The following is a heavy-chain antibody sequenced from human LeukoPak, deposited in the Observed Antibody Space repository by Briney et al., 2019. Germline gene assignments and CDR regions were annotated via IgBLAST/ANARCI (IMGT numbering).Heavy chain of an antibody. V-gene: IGHV4-38-2*02. J-gene: IGHJ4*02. D-gene: IGHD1-26*01. Sequence: SETLSLTCTVSGYSIRNGYYWGWIRQPPGKELEWIGSIYHSGGTYYNPSLKSRVTISVDTSKNQFSLKLSSVTAADTAVYYCARGSGSYRYYFDYWGQGTLVTVSS. CDR1: GYSIRNGYY. CDR2: IYHSGGT. CDR3: ARGSGSYRYYFDY.